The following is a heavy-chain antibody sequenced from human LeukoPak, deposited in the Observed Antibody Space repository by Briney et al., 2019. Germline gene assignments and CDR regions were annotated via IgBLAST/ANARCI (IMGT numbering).Heavy chain of an antibody. CDR3: AFSPRGLVGATRQYYFDY. D-gene: IGHD1-26*01. J-gene: IGHJ4*02. Sequence: PGGSLRLSCAASGFTFSSYAMSWVRQAPGKGLEWVSAISGSGGSTYYADSVKGRFTISRDNSKNTLYPQMNSLRAEDTAVYYCAFSPRGLVGATRQYYFDYWGQGTLVTVSS. CDR1: GFTFSSYA. V-gene: IGHV3-23*01. CDR2: ISGSGGST.